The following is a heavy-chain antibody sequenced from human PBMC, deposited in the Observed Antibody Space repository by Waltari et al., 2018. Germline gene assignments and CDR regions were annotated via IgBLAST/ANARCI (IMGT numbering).Heavy chain of an antibody. V-gene: IGHV3-30*18. J-gene: IGHJ4*02. CDR3: AKVDSSSFDH. Sequence: QVQLVESGGGVVHPGGSLRLSCAASGFSFSTYGMHWVRQAPGKGLEWVAVISYEGTNKFYADSVKGRFTISRDNSKNTLYLQMNSLRPEDTAVYYCAKVDSSSFDHWGQGALVTVSS. CDR2: ISYEGTNK. CDR1: GFSFSTYG. D-gene: IGHD6-13*01.